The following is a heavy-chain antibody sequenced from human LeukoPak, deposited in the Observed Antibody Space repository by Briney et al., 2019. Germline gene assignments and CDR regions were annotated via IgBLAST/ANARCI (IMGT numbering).Heavy chain of an antibody. V-gene: IGHV6-1*01. Sequence: SQTLSLTCALSGDSVSGNSAAWDWIRQSPSRGLEWLGRTYYRSKWYNDYAPSVKSRITINQDTSKNQFSLQLNSVTPEDTAVYYCARDINRRFDFWGQGTLVTVSS. CDR1: GDSVSGNSAA. CDR3: ARDINRRFDF. D-gene: IGHD1-14*01. J-gene: IGHJ4*02. CDR2: TYYRSKWYN.